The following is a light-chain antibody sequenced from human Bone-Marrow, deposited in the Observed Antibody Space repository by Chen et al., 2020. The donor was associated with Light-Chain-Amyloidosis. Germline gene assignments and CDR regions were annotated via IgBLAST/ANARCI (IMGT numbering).Light chain of an antibody. CDR3: QSADSSGTYEVI. J-gene: IGLJ2*01. V-gene: IGLV3-25*03. CDR2: RET. Sequence: SYELTQPPSVSVSPGQTARITCSGDDLPTKYAYWYQQKPGQAPVLVIHRETDMPSGISGRFSGYSSGTTATLTISGVQEEDEADYHCQSADSSGTYEVIFGGGTKLTVL. CDR1: DLPTKY.